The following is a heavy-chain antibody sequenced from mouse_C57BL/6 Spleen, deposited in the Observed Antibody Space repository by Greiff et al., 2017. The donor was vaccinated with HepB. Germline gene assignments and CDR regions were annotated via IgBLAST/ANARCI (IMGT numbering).Heavy chain of an antibody. CDR2: ISNGGSYT. CDR1: GFTFSSYA. D-gene: IGHD1-2*01. J-gene: IGHJ1*03. CDR3: ARDGLLRHWYFDV. V-gene: IGHV5-4*01. Sequence: EVKLMESGGGLVKPGGSLKLSCAASGFTFSSYAMSWVRQTPEKRLEWVATISNGGSYTYYPDNVKGRFTISRDNAKNTMYLQMSHLKSEDTAMYYCARDGLLRHWYFDVWGTGTTVTVSS.